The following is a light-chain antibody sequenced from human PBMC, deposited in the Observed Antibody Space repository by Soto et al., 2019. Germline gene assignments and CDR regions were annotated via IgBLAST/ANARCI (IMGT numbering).Light chain of an antibody. J-gene: IGKJ2*01. CDR3: QEGYITPYM. V-gene: IGKV1-39*01. CDR2: ASS. Sequence: DIQMTQSPSSLSVSVGDRGTITCRASQSIRSFLNWYKQKPGKAAKLLIYASSNLQSGVPSRFSGRGSGTDFTLTINSLQPEESATYYCQEGYITPYMLGQGTKVQIK. CDR1: QSIRSF.